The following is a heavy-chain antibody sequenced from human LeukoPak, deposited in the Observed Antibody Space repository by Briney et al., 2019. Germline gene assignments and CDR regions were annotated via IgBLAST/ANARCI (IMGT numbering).Heavy chain of an antibody. D-gene: IGHD3-3*01. CDR1: GYTFTGYY. CDR2: INPNSGGT. J-gene: IGHJ6*02. CDR3: ARDHYDFWSGYYRPSYYDYGMDV. V-gene: IGHV1-2*02. Sequence: ASVKVSCKASGYTFTGYYMHWVRQAPGQGLEWMGWINPNSGGTNYAQKFQGRVTMTRDTSISTAYMELSRLRSEDTAVYYRARDHYDFWSGYYRPSYYDYGMDVWGQGTTVTVSS.